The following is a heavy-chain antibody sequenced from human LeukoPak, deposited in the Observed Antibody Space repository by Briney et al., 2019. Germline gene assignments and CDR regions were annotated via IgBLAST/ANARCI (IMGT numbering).Heavy chain of an antibody. J-gene: IGHJ4*02. Sequence: GGSPRLSCAASGFTFTSHWMSWFRQAPGKGLEWVARMNLDGSGKYYVDSVKGRFTISRDNAKTSLYPEMNSLRAEDTAVYYCARDATYCTNGVCYTRFDYWGQGTLVTVSS. V-gene: IGHV3-7*01. CDR3: ARDATYCTNGVCYTRFDY. CDR2: MNLDGSGK. D-gene: IGHD2-8*01. CDR1: GFTFTSHW.